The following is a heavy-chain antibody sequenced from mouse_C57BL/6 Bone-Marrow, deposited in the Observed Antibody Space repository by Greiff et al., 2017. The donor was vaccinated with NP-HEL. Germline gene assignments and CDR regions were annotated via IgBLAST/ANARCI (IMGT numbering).Heavy chain of an antibody. V-gene: IGHV1-81*01. J-gene: IGHJ3*01. Sequence: VQLQQSGAELARPGASVKLSCKASGYTFTSYGISWVKQRTGQGLEWIGEIYPRSGNTYYNEKFKGKATLTADKSSSTAYMELRSLTSEDSAVYFCARKGRTYYGNYAFAYWGQGTLVTVSA. D-gene: IGHD2-1*01. CDR1: GYTFTSYG. CDR2: IYPRSGNT. CDR3: ARKGRTYYGNYAFAY.